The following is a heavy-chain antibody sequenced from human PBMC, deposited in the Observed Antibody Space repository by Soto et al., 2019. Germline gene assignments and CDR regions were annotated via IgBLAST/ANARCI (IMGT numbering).Heavy chain of an antibody. CDR3: ATDLDSSGSGYFEY. D-gene: IGHD3-22*01. Sequence: LPETLSLTCTVSGGSISSYYWSWIRQPAGKGPEWIGHINISGNTYYNPSLKSRVTMSLDTSKTHFSLRLTSVTAADTAVYYCATDLDSSGSGYFEYWGQGTLVTVSS. CDR1: GGSISSYY. V-gene: IGHV4-4*07. CDR2: INISGNT. J-gene: IGHJ4*02.